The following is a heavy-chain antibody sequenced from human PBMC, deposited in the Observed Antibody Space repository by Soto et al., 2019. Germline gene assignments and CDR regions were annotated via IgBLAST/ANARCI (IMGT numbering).Heavy chain of an antibody. CDR3: ARTSQMTTVTTCLFRYGMDV. Sequence: QVQLVQSGGEVKKPGASVTVSCKASGYTFTSYGISWVRQAPGQGLDWMGWISGDNGNTNYTQNVQGRVTMTTDTSTSTAYIELRSLRSDDTAVYYCARTSQMTTVTTCLFRYGMDVWGQGPTVTVSS. CDR2: ISGDNGNT. V-gene: IGHV1-18*01. D-gene: IGHD4-17*01. J-gene: IGHJ6*02. CDR1: GYTFTSYG.